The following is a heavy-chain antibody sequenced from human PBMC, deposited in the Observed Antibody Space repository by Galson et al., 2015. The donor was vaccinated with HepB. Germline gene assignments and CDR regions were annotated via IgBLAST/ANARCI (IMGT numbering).Heavy chain of an antibody. CDR1: GYTFTSYA. D-gene: IGHD3-22*01. CDR3: ARVLWYDSSGYGFDY. Sequence: SVKVSCKASGYTFTSYAIHWVRQAPGQGLEWMGWINAGNGNTKYSQQFQGRVTVTRDTSASTAYMELSSLKSEDTAVYYCARVLWYDSSGYGFDYWGQGTLVTVSS. J-gene: IGHJ4*02. CDR2: INAGNGNT. V-gene: IGHV1-3*01.